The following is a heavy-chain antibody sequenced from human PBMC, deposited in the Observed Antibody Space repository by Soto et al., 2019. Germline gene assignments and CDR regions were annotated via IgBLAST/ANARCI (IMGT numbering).Heavy chain of an antibody. D-gene: IGHD2-15*01. CDR2: IYYSGST. CDR1: GGSISSSSSY. J-gene: IGHJ4*02. V-gene: IGHV4-39*02. CDR3: ARRGGSSPFDY. Sequence: QLQLQESGPGLVKPSVTLSLTCTVSGGSISSSSSYWGWIRQPPGKGLEWIGSIYYSGSTYYNPSLTSRVTNTVHTSKTHCSLKLSSVTAADMAVYYCARRGGSSPFDYWGQGTLVTVSS.